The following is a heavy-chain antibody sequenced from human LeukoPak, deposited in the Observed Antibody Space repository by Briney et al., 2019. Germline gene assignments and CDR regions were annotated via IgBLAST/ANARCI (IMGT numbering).Heavy chain of an antibody. CDR1: GYSISSGYY. V-gene: IGHV4-38-2*02. D-gene: IGHD1-26*01. CDR3: ARDVVGSVDY. Sequence: SETLSLTXTVSGYSISSGYYWGWIRQPPGKGLEWIGSIYHSGSTYYNPSLKSRVTISVDTSKNQFSLKLSSVTAADTAVYYCARDVVGSVDYWGQGTLVTVSS. CDR2: IYHSGST. J-gene: IGHJ4*02.